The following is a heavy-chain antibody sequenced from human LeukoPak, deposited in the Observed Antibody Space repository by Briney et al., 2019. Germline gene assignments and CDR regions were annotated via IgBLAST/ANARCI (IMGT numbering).Heavy chain of an antibody. CDR3: ATDRGYFDY. CDR2: IWFDGSNK. Sequence: GGSLRLSCAGSGFTFSSYGMHWVRQAPGKGLEWVAVIWFDGSNKYFADSVKGRFTISRDNSKNTLYLQMNSLRAEDTAVYYCATDRGYFDYWGQGTLVTVSS. CDR1: GFTFSSYG. J-gene: IGHJ4*02. V-gene: IGHV3-33*08.